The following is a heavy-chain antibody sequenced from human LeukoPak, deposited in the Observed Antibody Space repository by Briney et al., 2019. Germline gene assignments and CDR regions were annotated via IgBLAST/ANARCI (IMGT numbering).Heavy chain of an antibody. CDR1: GGTFSSYA. V-gene: IGHV1-69*05. CDR2: IIPIFGTA. J-gene: IGHJ6*03. Sequence: ASVKVSCKASGGTFSSYAISWVRQAPGQGPEWMGRIIPIFGTANYAQKFQGRVTITTDESTSTAYMELSSLRSEDTAVYYCARVGSGYSYGYEDYYYYYMDVWGKGTTVTVSS. CDR3: ARVGSGYSYGYEDYYYYYMDV. D-gene: IGHD5-18*01.